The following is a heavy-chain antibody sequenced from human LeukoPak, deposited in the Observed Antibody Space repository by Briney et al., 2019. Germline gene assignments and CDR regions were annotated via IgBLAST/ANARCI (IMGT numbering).Heavy chain of an antibody. CDR3: ARAGYTEPEGLDY. D-gene: IGHD1-14*01. Sequence: KSGGSLRLSCAASGFTFSDYYMSWIRQAPGKGLEWVSYISSSGSTIYYADSVKGRFTISRDNAKNSLYLQMNSLGAEDTAVYYCARAGYTEPEGLDYRGQGTLVTVSS. CDR1: GFTFSDYY. J-gene: IGHJ4*02. V-gene: IGHV3-11*01. CDR2: ISSSGSTI.